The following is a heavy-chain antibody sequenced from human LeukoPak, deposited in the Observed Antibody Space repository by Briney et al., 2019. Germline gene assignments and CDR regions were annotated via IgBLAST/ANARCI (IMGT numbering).Heavy chain of an antibody. D-gene: IGHD2-2*01. CDR1: GGSISSGGYS. CDR2: IYHSGST. V-gene: IGHV4-30-2*01. CDR3: ARESHSSYFDY. Sequence: PSETLSLTCAVSGGSISSGGYSWSWIRQPPGKGLEWIGYIYHSGSTYYNPSLKSRVTISVDRSKNQFSLKLSSVTAADTAVYYCARESHSSYFDYWGQGTLVTVSS. J-gene: IGHJ4*02.